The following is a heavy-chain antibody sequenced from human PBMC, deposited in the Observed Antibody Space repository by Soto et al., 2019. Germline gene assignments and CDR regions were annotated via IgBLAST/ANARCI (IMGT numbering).Heavy chain of an antibody. V-gene: IGHV6-1*01. J-gene: IGHJ4*02. Sequence: SQTLSLSCAISGDSVSGNSSAWNCISQSPSRGLEWLGRTYYRSKWYNDYAVSVKSRITVTPDTSKNQFSLHLNSVTPEDTAVYYCAKSVPDPACSGGGCHRTFDYWGQGTLVTVSS. D-gene: IGHD2-15*01. CDR1: GDSVSGNSSA. CDR3: AKSVPDPACSGGGCHRTFDY. CDR2: TYYRSKWYN.